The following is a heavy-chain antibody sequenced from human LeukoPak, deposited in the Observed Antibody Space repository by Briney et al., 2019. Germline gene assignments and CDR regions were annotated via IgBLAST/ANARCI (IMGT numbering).Heavy chain of an antibody. CDR3: TTYITMVRGVIMTGDWFDP. CDR2: IKSKTDGGTT. J-gene: IGHJ5*02. D-gene: IGHD3-10*01. Sequence: GGSLRLSCAASGFTFSNAWMSWVRQAPGKGLEWVGRIKSKTDGGTTDYAAPVKGSFTISRDDSKNTLYLQMNSLKTEDTAVYYCTTYITMVRGVIMTGDWFDPWGQGTLVTVSS. CDR1: GFTFSNAW. V-gene: IGHV3-15*01.